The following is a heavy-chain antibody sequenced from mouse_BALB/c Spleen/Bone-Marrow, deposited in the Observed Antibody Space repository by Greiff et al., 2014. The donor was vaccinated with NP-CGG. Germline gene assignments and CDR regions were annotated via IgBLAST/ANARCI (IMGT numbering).Heavy chain of an antibody. CDR3: ARSEYSGSSYNY. J-gene: IGHJ2*01. D-gene: IGHD1-1*01. CDR1: GYTFTSYV. Sequence: VHVKQSGPELVKPGASVKMSCKASGYTFTSYVMHWMKQKPGQGLEWIGYINPYNDGTKYNETFKGKATLTSDKSSSTAYMDLSSLTSEDSAVYFCARSEYSGSSYNYWGQGTTLTVSS. V-gene: IGHV1-14*01. CDR2: INPYNDGT.